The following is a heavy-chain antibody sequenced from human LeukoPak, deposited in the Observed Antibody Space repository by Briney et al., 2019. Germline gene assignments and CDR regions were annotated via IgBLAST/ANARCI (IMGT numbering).Heavy chain of an antibody. CDR2: INPNNGGT. CDR1: GYTFTGHY. CDR3: ARDQSGGERWGMDV. V-gene: IGHV1-2*02. Sequence: ASLKVSCTASGYTFTGHYMHWVRQAPGQGVEWVGGINPNNGGTNYAQKFKGRVTMTRDTSINIAYMELSRLRSDDTAVYYCARDQSGGERWGMDVWGQGTRVIVYS. J-gene: IGHJ6*02. D-gene: IGHD2-21*01.